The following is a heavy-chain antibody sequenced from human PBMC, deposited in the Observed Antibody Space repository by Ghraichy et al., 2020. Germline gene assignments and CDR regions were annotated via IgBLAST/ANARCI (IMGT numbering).Heavy chain of an antibody. Sequence: SQTLSLTCTVSGYSISSGYYWGWIRQPPGKGLEWIGSIYHSGSTYYNPSLKSRVTISVDTSKNQFSLKLSSVTAADTAVYYCARAAYSGSRRRPIKVHFDYWGQGTLVTVSS. CDR2: IYHSGST. CDR3: ARAAYSGSRRRPIKVHFDY. D-gene: IGHD1-26*01. J-gene: IGHJ4*02. V-gene: IGHV4-38-2*02. CDR1: GYSISSGYY.